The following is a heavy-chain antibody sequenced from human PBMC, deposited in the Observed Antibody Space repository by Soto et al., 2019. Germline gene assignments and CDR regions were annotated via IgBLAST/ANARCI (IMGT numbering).Heavy chain of an antibody. V-gene: IGHV4-4*02. D-gene: IGHD2-15*01. CDR1: GGSISSSNW. Sequence: QAQLQESGPGLVKPSGTLSLTCAVSGGSISSSNWWSWVRQPPGKGLEWIGEIYHSGSTNYNPSLKSRVTISVDKSKNQFSLKLSSVTAADTAVYYCARDPGVVVGRRRYNWFDPWGQGTLVTVSS. CDR2: IYHSGST. J-gene: IGHJ5*02. CDR3: ARDPGVVVGRRRYNWFDP.